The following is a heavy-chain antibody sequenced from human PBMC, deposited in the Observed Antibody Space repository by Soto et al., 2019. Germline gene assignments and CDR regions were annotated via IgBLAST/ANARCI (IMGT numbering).Heavy chain of an antibody. CDR2: ISGGGGSI. V-gene: IGHV3-23*01. J-gene: IGHJ6*02. Sequence: EVQVLESGGGLVQPGGSLRLSCAASGFNFNTYAMSWVRQAPGKGLEWVSGISGGGGSIHYVDSVKGRFTISRDNSKNTLYLQMNSLRGEDTAVYYCGRSLSYYGMDVWGQGTTVTVSS. CDR3: GRSLSYYGMDV. CDR1: GFNFNTYA.